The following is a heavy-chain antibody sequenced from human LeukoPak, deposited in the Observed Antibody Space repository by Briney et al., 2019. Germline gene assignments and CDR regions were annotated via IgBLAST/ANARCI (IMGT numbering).Heavy chain of an antibody. V-gene: IGHV4-39*01. D-gene: IGHD6-19*01. CDR2: IYYSGST. Sequence: SETLSLTCTVSGDSISSYYWGWIRQPPGKGLEWIANIYYSGSTYYNPSLKSRVTISVDTPKNQFSLKVNSVTAADTAVYYCASHPYSSGWYVDYWGQGALVTVSS. J-gene: IGHJ4*02. CDR1: GDSISSYY. CDR3: ASHPYSSGWYVDY.